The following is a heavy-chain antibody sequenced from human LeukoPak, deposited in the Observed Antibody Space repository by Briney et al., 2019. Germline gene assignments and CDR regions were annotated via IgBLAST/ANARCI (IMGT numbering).Heavy chain of an antibody. V-gene: IGHV3-30*02. CDR3: AKGQLFGDY. CDR1: GFTFSNYG. D-gene: IGHD3-3*01. CDR2: IRYDGSDK. J-gene: IGHJ4*02. Sequence: GGSLRLSCAASGFTFSNYGMHWVRQAPGKGLEWVAFIRYDGSDKYYADSVKGRFTISRDNSKNTLYIQMNSLRVEDTAMCYCAKGQLFGDYWGQGTLVTVSS.